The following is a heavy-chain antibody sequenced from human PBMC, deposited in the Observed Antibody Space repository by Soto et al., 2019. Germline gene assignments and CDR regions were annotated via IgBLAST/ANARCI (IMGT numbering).Heavy chain of an antibody. CDR1: GFTFSSYG. Sequence: LRLSCAASGFTFSSYGMHWVRQAPGKGLEWVAVIWYDGSNKYYADSVKGRFTISRDNSKNTLYLQMNSLRAEDTAVYYCARGGYRADYRPYYYYGMDVWGQGTTVTVSS. CDR2: IWYDGSNK. V-gene: IGHV3-33*01. CDR3: ARGGYRADYRPYYYYGMDV. D-gene: IGHD4-4*01. J-gene: IGHJ6*02.